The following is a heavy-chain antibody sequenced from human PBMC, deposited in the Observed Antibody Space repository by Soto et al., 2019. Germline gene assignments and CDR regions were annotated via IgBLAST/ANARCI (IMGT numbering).Heavy chain of an antibody. CDR1: GFSLSTSGVG. D-gene: IGHD2-15*01. J-gene: IGHJ3*02. Sequence: QITLKESGPTLVKPTQTLTLTCTFSGFSLSTSGVGVGWIRQPPGKALEWLALIYWDDDKRYSPSLKSRLTNAKAHSENQLVLTMTDIHTVAPAHYYCAHTPPRYCSGGSCYPVFDIRGQGTIITVSS. CDR3: AHTPPRYCSGGSCYPVFDI. CDR2: IYWDDDK. V-gene: IGHV2-5*02.